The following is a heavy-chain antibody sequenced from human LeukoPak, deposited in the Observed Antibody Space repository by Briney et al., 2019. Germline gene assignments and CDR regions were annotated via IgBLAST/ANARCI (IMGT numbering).Heavy chain of an antibody. J-gene: IGHJ4*02. CDR1: GFTFSSYS. Sequence: GGSLRLSCAASGFTFSSYSMNWVRQAPGKGLEWVSSISSSSSYIYYADSVKGRFTISRDNAKNSLYLQMNSLRAEDTAVYYCARARDGYSYYFDYWGQGTLVTVSS. CDR2: ISSSSSYI. D-gene: IGHD5-24*01. V-gene: IGHV3-21*01. CDR3: ARARDGYSYYFDY.